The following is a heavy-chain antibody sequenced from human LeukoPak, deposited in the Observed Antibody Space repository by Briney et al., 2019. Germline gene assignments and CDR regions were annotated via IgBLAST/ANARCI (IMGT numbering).Heavy chain of an antibody. CDR3: ARGRDSTDLFDY. Sequence: SETLSLTCAVYGGSFSGYYWSWIRQPPGKGLEWIGEINHSGSTNYNPSLKSRVTISVDTSKNQFSLKLGSVTAADTAVYYCARGRDSTDLFDYWGQGTLVTVSS. CDR1: GGSFSGYY. D-gene: IGHD2/OR15-2a*01. J-gene: IGHJ4*02. V-gene: IGHV4-34*01. CDR2: INHSGST.